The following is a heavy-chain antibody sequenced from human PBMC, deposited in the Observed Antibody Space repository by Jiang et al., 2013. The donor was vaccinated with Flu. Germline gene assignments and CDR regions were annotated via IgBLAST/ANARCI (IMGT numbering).Heavy chain of an antibody. D-gene: IGHD6-19*01. V-gene: IGHV4-4*02. Sequence: GLVKPSGTLSLTCAVSGGSISSSNWWSWVRQPPGKGLEWIGEIYHSGSTNYNPSLKSRVTISVDKSKNQFSLKLSSVTAADTAVYYCARVRMRYGSGWYGDDAFDIWGQGTMVTVSS. CDR3: ARVRMRYGSGWYGDDAFDI. J-gene: IGHJ3*02. CDR1: GGSISSSNW. CDR2: IYHSGST.